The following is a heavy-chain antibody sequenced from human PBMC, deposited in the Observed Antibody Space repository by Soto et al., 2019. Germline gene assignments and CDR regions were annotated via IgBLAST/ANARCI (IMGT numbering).Heavy chain of an antibody. CDR3: TRDGVVVVTAIIY. Sequence: EVQLVESGGGLVKPGRSLRVSCTASGFTFGDYAMSWFRQAPGKGLEWVGFIRSKAYGGTTEYAASVKGRFTISRDDSKSIAYLQMNSLKTEDTAVYYCTRDGVVVVTAIIYWGQGTLVTVSS. J-gene: IGHJ4*02. CDR2: IRSKAYGGTT. D-gene: IGHD2-21*02. V-gene: IGHV3-49*05. CDR1: GFTFGDYA.